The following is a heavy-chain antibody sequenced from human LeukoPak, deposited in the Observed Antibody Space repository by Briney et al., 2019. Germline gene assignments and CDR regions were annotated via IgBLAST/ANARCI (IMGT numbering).Heavy chain of an antibody. CDR2: IYYSGST. CDR3: ARDGGYCSSTSCSYYFDY. V-gene: IGHV4-59*11. J-gene: IGHJ4*02. Sequence: SETLSLTCTVSGGSISSHYWSWIGQPPGKGLEWIGYIYYSGSTNYNPSLKSRVTISVDTSKNQFSLKLSSVTAADTAVYYCARDGGYCSSTSCSYYFDYWGQGTLVTVSS. CDR1: GGSISSHY. D-gene: IGHD2-2*01.